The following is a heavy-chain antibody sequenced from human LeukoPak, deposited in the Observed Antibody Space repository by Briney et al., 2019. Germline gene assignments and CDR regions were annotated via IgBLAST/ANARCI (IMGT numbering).Heavy chain of an antibody. CDR2: IYPDDSDT. J-gene: IGHJ6*02. Sequence: GESLKISCKGSGYSFTSFWIAWVRQMPGKGLEWMGIIYPDDSDTRHSPSFQGQVTISADKSISTAYLQWSSLKASDTAMYFCARHKWVVSYYYGMDVWGQGTTVTVSS. CDR1: GYSFTSFW. V-gene: IGHV5-51*01. D-gene: IGHD2-15*01. CDR3: ARHKWVVSYYYGMDV.